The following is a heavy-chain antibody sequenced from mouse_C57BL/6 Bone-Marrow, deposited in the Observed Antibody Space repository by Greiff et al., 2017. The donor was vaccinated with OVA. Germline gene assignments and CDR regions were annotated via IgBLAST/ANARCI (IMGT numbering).Heavy chain of an antibody. CDR3: ARDSFFTTVNYFDY. CDR2: ISYDGSN. CDR1: GYSITSGYY. D-gene: IGHD1-1*01. J-gene: IGHJ2*01. V-gene: IGHV3-6*01. Sequence: EVKLQESGPGLVKPSQSLSLTCSVTGYSITSGYYWNWIRQFPGNKLEWMGYISYDGSNNYNPSLKNRISITRDTSKNQFFLKLNSVTTEDTATYYWARDSFFTTVNYFDYRGQGTTLTVSS.